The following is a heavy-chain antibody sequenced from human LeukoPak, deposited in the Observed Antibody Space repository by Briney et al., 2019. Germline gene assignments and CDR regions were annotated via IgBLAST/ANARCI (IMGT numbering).Heavy chain of an antibody. D-gene: IGHD3-22*01. CDR1: GYTFTSYY. CDR2: INPSGGST. J-gene: IGHJ4*02. Sequence: ASVRVSCKASGYTFTSYYMHWVRQAPGQGLEWMGIINPSGGSTSYAQKFQGRVTMTRDTSTSTVYMELSSLRSEDTAVYYCARGGNVYDSSGYIGGTDYWGQGTLVTVSS. V-gene: IGHV1-46*01. CDR3: ARGGNVYDSSGYIGGTDY.